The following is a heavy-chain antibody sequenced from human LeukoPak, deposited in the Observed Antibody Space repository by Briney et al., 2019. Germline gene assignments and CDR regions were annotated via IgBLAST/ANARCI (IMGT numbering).Heavy chain of an antibody. Sequence: ASVKVSCKASGYTFTSYGISWVRQAPGQGLEWMGWISAYNGNTNYAQKLQGRVTMTTDTSTSTAHMELRSLRSDDTAVYYCARYDGYNHNCFDYWGQGTLVTVSS. V-gene: IGHV1-18*01. J-gene: IGHJ4*02. D-gene: IGHD5-24*01. CDR2: ISAYNGNT. CDR3: ARYDGYNHNCFDY. CDR1: GYTFTSYG.